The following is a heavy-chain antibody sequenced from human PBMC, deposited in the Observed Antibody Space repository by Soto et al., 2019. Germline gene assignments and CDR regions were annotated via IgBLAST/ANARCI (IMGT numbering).Heavy chain of an antibody. D-gene: IGHD4-17*01. CDR1: GFTFSSFE. J-gene: IGHJ4*02. CDR3: ARTPYGDYSDY. CDR2: ISSSGTTI. Sequence: EVQLVESGGGLVQPGGSLRLSCAASGFTFSSFEMSWVRQAPGKGLEWLSYISSSGTTIYYADSIKGRFTISRDNAKNSLSLQMSGLRADDTATYFCARTPYGDYSDYWGPGTLVTVSP. V-gene: IGHV3-48*03.